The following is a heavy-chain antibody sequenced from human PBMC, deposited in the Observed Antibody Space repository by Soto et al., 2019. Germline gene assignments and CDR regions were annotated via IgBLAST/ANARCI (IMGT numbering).Heavy chain of an antibody. CDR1: GFAFSSYG. CDR2: ISYDGSLQ. D-gene: IGHD5-18*01. Sequence: QAQLVESGGGVVQPGRSLRLSCAASGFAFSSYGMHWVRQAPGTGLEWVTVISYDGSLQHYVDSVKGRFTISRDNSKKMVLLQMSSLRAEDTAVYYCVSDRGYGHASVPYSWGQGTLVSVSS. CDR3: VSDRGYGHASVPYS. V-gene: IGHV3-30*03. J-gene: IGHJ4*02.